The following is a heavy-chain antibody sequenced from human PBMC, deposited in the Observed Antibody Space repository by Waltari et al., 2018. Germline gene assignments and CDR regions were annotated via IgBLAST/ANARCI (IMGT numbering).Heavy chain of an antibody. CDR1: GVSFSGYY. J-gene: IGHJ4*02. V-gene: IGHV4-34*02. Sequence: QVQLQQWGAGLLKPSETLSLTCAVYGVSFSGYYWSWIRQPPGKGLEWIGEITHSGSTNYNPSIKSGVTTAVDTSKNQFYLKVNSVTAADTAVYYCARGYCSGDSCSVYFDYWGQGTLVTVSS. CDR2: ITHSGST. D-gene: IGHD2-15*01. CDR3: ARGYCSGDSCSVYFDY.